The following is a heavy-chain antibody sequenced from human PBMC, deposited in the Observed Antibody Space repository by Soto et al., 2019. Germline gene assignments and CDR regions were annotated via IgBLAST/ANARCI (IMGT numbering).Heavy chain of an antibody. Sequence: PSVKVSCKASGGTFSSYAISWVRQAPGQGLEWMGGIIPIFGTANYAQKFQGRVTITADESTSTAYMELSSLRSEDTAVYYCARAGIAARWVTYYGMDVWGQGTTVTVSS. D-gene: IGHD6-6*01. CDR1: GGTFSSYA. V-gene: IGHV1-69*13. J-gene: IGHJ6*02. CDR2: IIPIFGTA. CDR3: ARAGIAARWVTYYGMDV.